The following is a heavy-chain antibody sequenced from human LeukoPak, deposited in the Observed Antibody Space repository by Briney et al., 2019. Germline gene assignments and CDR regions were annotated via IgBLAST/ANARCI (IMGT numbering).Heavy chain of an antibody. J-gene: IGHJ4*02. CDR1: GGSISSYY. D-gene: IGHD5-18*01. V-gene: IGHV4-59*01. Sequence: PSETLSLTCTDSGGSISSYYWSWIRQPPGKGLEWIGYIYYSGSTNYNPSLKSRVTISVDTPKNQFSLKLSSVTAADTAVYYCARGPSEQGVTDYWGQGTLVTVSS. CDR3: ARGPSEQGVTDY. CDR2: IYYSGST.